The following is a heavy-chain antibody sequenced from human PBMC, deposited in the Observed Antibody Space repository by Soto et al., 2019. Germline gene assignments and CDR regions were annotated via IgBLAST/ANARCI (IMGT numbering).Heavy chain of an antibody. V-gene: IGHV2-5*01. J-gene: IGHJ4*01. D-gene: IGHD5-12*01. CDR3: ANNLGGATHDFDY. Sequence: QITLKESGPTLVKPTQTLTLTCTFSGFSLSTSGVGVGWIRQPPGTALEWLALIYGKDDKRYSQSLKSRLPNTKDTTKDRVVLSSSNMDPVDTDTYSGANNLGGATHDFDYQGQGTLVTVSS. CDR2: IYGKDDK. CDR1: GFSLSTSGVG.